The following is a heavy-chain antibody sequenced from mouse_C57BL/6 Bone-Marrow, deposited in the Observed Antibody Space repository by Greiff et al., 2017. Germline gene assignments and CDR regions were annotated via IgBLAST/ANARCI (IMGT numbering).Heavy chain of an antibody. Sequence: EVQLQQSGPELVKPGASVKISCTASGYSFTDYNMHWVKQSNGKSLEWIGVINPNYGTTSYNQKFKGKATLTVDQSSSTAYMQLNSLTSEDSAVYDCERGAGYICAMDYEGRGTAVTLTS. D-gene: IGHD2-2*01. J-gene: IGHJ4*01. CDR2: INPNYGTT. V-gene: IGHV1-39*01. CDR1: GYSFTDYN. CDR3: ERGAGYICAMDY.